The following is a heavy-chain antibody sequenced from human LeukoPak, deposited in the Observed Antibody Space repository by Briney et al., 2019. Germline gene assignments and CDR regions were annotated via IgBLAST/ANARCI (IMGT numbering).Heavy chain of an antibody. Sequence: PGGSLRLSCAASRFTFSNYAMHLVRQAPGKGLEWVAVISYDGVNQYYADSVKGRFTISRDNSKNTLYLQMNSLRAEDTALYYCARAAPSIIAVAEIPDYWGQGTLVAVSS. J-gene: IGHJ4*02. CDR2: ISYDGVNQ. D-gene: IGHD6-19*01. V-gene: IGHV3-30*04. CDR1: RFTFSNYA. CDR3: ARAAPSIIAVAEIPDY.